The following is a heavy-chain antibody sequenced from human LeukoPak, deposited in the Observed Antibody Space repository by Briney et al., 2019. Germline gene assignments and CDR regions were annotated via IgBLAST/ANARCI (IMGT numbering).Heavy chain of an antibody. CDR1: GGSISSYY. CDR3: ARDGPEGYYYYGKDV. J-gene: IGHJ6*02. CDR2: IYYSGST. Sequence: SETLSLTCTVSGGSISSYYWSWIRQPPGKGLEWIGYIYYSGSTNYNPSLKSRVTISVDTSKNQFSLKLSSVTAADTAVYYCARDGPEGYYYYGKDVWGQGTTVTVSS. V-gene: IGHV4-59*01. D-gene: IGHD7-27*01.